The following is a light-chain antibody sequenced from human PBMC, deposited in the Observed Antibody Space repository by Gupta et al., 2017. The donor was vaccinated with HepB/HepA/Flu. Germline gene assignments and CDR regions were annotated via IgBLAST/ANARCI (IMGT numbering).Light chain of an antibody. CDR2: GKN. J-gene: IGLJ2*01. CDR3: NSRDISGNHLV. CDR1: SLRSYY. Sequence: SSELTQAPAVYVALGQTVRITCQGDSLRSYYASWYQPKPGQAPVLVIYGKNNRPSGIPDRFSGSSSGNTASLTITGAQAEDEADYYCNSRDISGNHLVFGGGTKLTVL. V-gene: IGLV3-19*01.